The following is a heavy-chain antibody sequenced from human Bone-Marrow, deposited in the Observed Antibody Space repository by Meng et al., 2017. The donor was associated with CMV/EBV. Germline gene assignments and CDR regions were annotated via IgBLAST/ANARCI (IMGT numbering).Heavy chain of an antibody. CDR1: GGSFSGYY. Sequence: SETLSLTCAVYGGSFSGYYWSWIRPPPGKGLEWIGEINHSGSTNYNPSLKSRVTISVDTSKNQFSLKLSSVTAADTAVYYCARSPDYVWGSYRTNYFGYWGPGTLVTGSS. D-gene: IGHD3-16*02. V-gene: IGHV4-34*01. CDR2: INHSGST. J-gene: IGHJ4*02. CDR3: ARSPDYVWGSYRTNYFGY.